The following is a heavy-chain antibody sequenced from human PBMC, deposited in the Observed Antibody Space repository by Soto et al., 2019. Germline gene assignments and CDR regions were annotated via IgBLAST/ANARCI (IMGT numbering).Heavy chain of an antibody. Sequence: SLRLSCAASGFTFSNHAMNWVRQAPGKGLEWVSYIDKVGKTIYYADSVKGRFTISRDNAKNSLNPQMNSLRAEDTALYYCTRDLTAYAMDVWGHGTTVT. V-gene: IGHV3-48*03. J-gene: IGHJ6*02. CDR3: TRDLTAYAMDV. CDR2: IDKVGKTI. D-gene: IGHD2-2*01. CDR1: GFTFSNHA.